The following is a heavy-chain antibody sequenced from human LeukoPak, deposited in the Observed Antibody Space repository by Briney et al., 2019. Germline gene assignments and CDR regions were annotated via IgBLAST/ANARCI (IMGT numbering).Heavy chain of an antibody. Sequence: GGSLRLSCAASGFTFSSYGMHWVRQAPGKGLEWVAFIRYDGSNKYYADSVKGRFTISRDNSKNTLYLQMNRLRAEDTAVYYCAKDYSSGYYYQLYWGQGTLVTVSS. D-gene: IGHD3-22*01. CDR1: GFTFSSYG. CDR2: IRYDGSNK. CDR3: AKDYSSGYYYQLY. J-gene: IGHJ4*02. V-gene: IGHV3-30*02.